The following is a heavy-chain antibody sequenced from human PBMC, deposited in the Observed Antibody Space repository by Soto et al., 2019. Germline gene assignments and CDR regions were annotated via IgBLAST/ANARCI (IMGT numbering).Heavy chain of an antibody. CDR2: IHSVDGNT. V-gene: IGHV1-3*01. CDR3: ARDEDY. CDR1: GHPFNTYK. J-gene: IGHJ4*02. Sequence: ASVKVSCKASGHPFNTYKIHWVRQAPGQGLEWLGWIHSVDGNTKYSERLQGRVTITWDTSASTAYMELTSLTSEDTAVYYCARDEDYWGQGDLVTVSS.